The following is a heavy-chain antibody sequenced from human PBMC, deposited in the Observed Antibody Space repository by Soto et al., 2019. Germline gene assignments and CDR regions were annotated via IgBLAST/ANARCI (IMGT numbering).Heavy chain of an antibody. Sequence: VKVSCKASGGTFSSYAISWVRQAPGQGLEWMGGIIPIFGTANYAQKFQGRVTITADESNNQVSLHLDSVTPDDTAVYYCARLIGNSWLDSWGQGTLVTVSS. CDR2: IIPIFGTA. CDR3: ARLIGNSWLDS. D-gene: IGHD2-8*01. J-gene: IGHJ5*01. CDR1: GGTFSSYA. V-gene: IGHV1-69*13.